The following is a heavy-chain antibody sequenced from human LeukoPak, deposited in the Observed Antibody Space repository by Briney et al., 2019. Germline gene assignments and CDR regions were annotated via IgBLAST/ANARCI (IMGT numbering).Heavy chain of an antibody. CDR1: GFTFSSYA. Sequence: GGSLRLSCAASGFTFSSYAMSWVRQAPGKGLEWVSTISGSGAYTYYPDSVKGRFTISRDNSKNPMYLQMNSLRAEDTAVYYCAKYFASGSYYKLPHWGQGTLVTVSS. CDR2: ISGSGAYT. V-gene: IGHV3-23*01. CDR3: AKYFASGSYYKLPH. D-gene: IGHD3-10*01. J-gene: IGHJ1*01.